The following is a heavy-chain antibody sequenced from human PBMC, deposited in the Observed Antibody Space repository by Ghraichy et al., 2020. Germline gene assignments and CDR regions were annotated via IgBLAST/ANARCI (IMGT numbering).Heavy chain of an antibody. D-gene: IGHD4-17*01. Sequence: GGSLRLSCAASGFTFSSYGMHWVRQAPGKGLEWVAVISYDGSNKYYADSVKGRFTISRDNSKNTLYLQMNSLRAEDTAVYYCAKDSRPHGDPGPFDYWGQGTLVTVSS. CDR3: AKDSRPHGDPGPFDY. CDR1: GFTFSSYG. CDR2: ISYDGSNK. J-gene: IGHJ4*02. V-gene: IGHV3-30*18.